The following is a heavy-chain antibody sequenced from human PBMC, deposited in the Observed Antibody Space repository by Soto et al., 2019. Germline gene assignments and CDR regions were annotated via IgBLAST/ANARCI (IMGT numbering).Heavy chain of an antibody. CDR2: IYHSGST. Sequence: SETLSLTCTVSGGSVSSGGYYWSWIRQPPGKGLEWIGYIYHSGSTNYNPSLKSRVTISVDTSKNQFSLKLRSVTAADTAVYYCAKHEYFEYLQYSAQVTLVTVSS. CDR1: GGSVSSGGYY. J-gene: IGHJ1*01. V-gene: IGHV4-61*08. D-gene: IGHD2-21*01. CDR3: AKHEYFEYLQY.